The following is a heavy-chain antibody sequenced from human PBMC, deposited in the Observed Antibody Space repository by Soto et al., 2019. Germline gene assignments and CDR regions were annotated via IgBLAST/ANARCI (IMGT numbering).Heavy chain of an antibody. Sequence: QVQLQESGPGLVKPSETLSLTCTVSGGSISSYYWIWIRQPAGKGLEGIGRIYTSGSTNYKPSLKSRVTMSVETSKNQFSLKLSSVTAADTAVYYCAGSTATDYYYYYGMDVWGQGTSVTVSS. CDR2: IYTSGST. CDR3: AGSTATDYYYYYGMDV. V-gene: IGHV4-4*07. J-gene: IGHJ6*02. D-gene: IGHD2-15*01. CDR1: GGSISSYY.